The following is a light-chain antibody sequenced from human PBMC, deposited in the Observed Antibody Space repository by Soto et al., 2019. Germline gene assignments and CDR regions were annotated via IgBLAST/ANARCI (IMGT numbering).Light chain of an antibody. V-gene: IGLV2-14*01. J-gene: IGLJ1*01. Sequence: QSALTQPASVSGSPGQSITISCTGTSSDVGGYNYVSWYHQHPGKAPELMIYDVNNRPSGVSNRFSGSKSGNTASLNISGLQAEDEADYYCSSYTSSSTLYVFGTGTKLTVL. CDR1: SSDVGGYNY. CDR2: DVN. CDR3: SSYTSSSTLYV.